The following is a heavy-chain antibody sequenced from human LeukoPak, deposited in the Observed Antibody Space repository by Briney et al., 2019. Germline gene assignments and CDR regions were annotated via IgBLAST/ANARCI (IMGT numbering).Heavy chain of an antibody. CDR1: GYTFTSYG. V-gene: IGHV1-18*01. CDR2: ISAYNGNT. J-gene: IGHJ3*02. D-gene: IGHD3-3*01. CDR3: ARGNYDFWSGSHAFDI. Sequence: ASVKVSCKASGYTFTSYGISWVRQAPGQGLEWMGWISAYNGNTNYAQKLQGRVTMTTDTSTSTAYMELRSLRSDDTAVYYCARGNYDFWSGSHAFDIWGQGTMVTVSS.